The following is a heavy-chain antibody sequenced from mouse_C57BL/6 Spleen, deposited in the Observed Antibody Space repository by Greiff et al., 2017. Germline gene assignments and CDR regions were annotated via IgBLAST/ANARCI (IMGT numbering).Heavy chain of an antibody. CDR1: GYTFTSYW. V-gene: IGHV1-61*01. CDR3: ARRIRTTVDY. CDR2: IYPSDSET. J-gene: IGHJ4*01. D-gene: IGHD1-1*01. Sequence: VQLQQPGAELVRPGSSVKLSCKASGYTFTSYWMDWVKQRPGQGLEWIGNIYPSDSETHYNQKFKDKATLTVDKSSSTAYMQLSSLTSEDSAVYYCARRIRTTVDYWGQGTSVTVSS.